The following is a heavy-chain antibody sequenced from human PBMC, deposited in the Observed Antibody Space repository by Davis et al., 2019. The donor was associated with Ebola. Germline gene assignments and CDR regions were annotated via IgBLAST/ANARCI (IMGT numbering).Heavy chain of an antibody. J-gene: IGHJ4*01. CDR2: IWYDGSYE. CDR1: GFTFSSHG. CDR3: AKVQYSNYVTFDY. D-gene: IGHD4-11*01. V-gene: IGHV3-33*03. Sequence: GESLKISCAASGFTFSSHGLHWVRQAPAKGLEWVAVIWYDGSYEYYADSVKGRFTISRDDSKSTLYLQMNSLRAEDTAVDYCAKVQYSNYVTFDYWGQGTLVTVSS.